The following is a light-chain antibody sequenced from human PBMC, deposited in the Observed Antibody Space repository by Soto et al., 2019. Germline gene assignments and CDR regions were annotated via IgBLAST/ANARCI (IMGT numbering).Light chain of an antibody. Sequence: QSVLTQTPSVSGAPGQRVTISCTGSTSNIGAGYDVHWYRQLPGTAPKLLIYGDNSRPSGVPDRFSVSKSDTSASLAITGLQAEDEAEYFCQSYDNSLTAPVVFGGGTKVTVL. CDR1: TSNIGAGYD. J-gene: IGLJ2*01. CDR3: QSYDNSLTAPVV. CDR2: GDN. V-gene: IGLV1-40*01.